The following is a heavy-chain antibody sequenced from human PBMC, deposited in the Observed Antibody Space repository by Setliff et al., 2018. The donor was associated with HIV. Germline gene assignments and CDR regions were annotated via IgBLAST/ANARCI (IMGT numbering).Heavy chain of an antibody. D-gene: IGHD6-19*01. CDR2: VSTSNDNT. Sequence: ASVNVSCKASGYTFTNFGVGWVRQAPGQGLEWMGWVSTSNDNTYYIPKLRDRVTMTTDTSTTSSSMELRGLRSDDTAVYYCARVRQGPGDWYGLLDSWGQGSLVTVSS. CDR1: GYTFTNFG. J-gene: IGHJ4*02. CDR3: ARVRQGPGDWYGLLDS. V-gene: IGHV1-18*01.